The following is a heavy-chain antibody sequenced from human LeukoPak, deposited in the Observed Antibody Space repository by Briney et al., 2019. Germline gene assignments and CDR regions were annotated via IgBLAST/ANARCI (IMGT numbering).Heavy chain of an antibody. V-gene: IGHV3-74*01. CDR3: ARVGCSSTSCTIPDY. CDR2: INSDGGDT. D-gene: IGHD2-2*01. Sequence: GGSLRLSCAASGFTFSSYWMHWVRQAPGKGLVWVSRINSDGGDTTYADSVKGRFTISRDNAKNTLYLQMNSLRAEDTAVYYCARVGCSSTSCTIPDYWGQGTLVTVSS. J-gene: IGHJ4*02. CDR1: GFTFSSYW.